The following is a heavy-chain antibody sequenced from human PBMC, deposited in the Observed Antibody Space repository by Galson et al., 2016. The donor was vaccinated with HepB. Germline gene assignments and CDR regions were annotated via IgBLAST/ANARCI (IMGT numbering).Heavy chain of an antibody. J-gene: IGHJ4*02. CDR2: INGGGGFT. D-gene: IGHD3-22*01. Sequence: SLRLSCAASGFTFTSYAMSWVRQAPGKGLEWVSAINGGGGFTYYADSVRGRFTISRDNSKNTVYLQMNSLRAEYTAVYYCAKYRDHSSGYYPLDYWGQGTLVTGSS. V-gene: IGHV3-23*01. CDR3: AKYRDHSSGYYPLDY. CDR1: GFTFTSYA.